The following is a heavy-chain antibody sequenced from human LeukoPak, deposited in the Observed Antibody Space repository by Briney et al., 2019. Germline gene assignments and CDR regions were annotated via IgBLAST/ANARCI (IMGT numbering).Heavy chain of an antibody. J-gene: IGHJ4*02. CDR1: DGSINSYY. D-gene: IGHD5-12*01. V-gene: IGHV4-59*12. CDR2: IYYNGNT. CDR3: ARDRGPYSGYDSYYFDY. Sequence: SETLSLTCSVSDGSINSYYWNWIRRPPGKGLEWIGYIYYNGNTNYSPSLKSRVTMSVDTSKNLFSLKVSSVTAADTAVYYCARDRGPYSGYDSYYFDYWGQGTLVTVSS.